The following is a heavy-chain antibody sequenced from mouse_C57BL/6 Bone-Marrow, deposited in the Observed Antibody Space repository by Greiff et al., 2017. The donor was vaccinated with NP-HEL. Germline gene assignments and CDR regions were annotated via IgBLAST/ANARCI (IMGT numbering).Heavy chain of an antibody. CDR2: ISYSGST. D-gene: IGHD1-1*01. CDR1: GYSITSGYD. Sequence: EVQLQESGPGMVKPSQSLSLTCTVTGYSITSGYDWHWIRHFPGNKLEWMGYISYSGSTNYNPSLKSRISITHDTSKNHFFLKLNSVTTEDTATYYCARGYYGSSSPFAYWGQGTLVTVSA. V-gene: IGHV3-1*01. J-gene: IGHJ3*01. CDR3: ARGYYGSSSPFAY.